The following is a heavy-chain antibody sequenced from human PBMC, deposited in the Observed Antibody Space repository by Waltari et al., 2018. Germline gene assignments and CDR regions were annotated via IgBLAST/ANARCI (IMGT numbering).Heavy chain of an antibody. CDR1: GGSISSHY. Sequence: QVQLQESGPGLVKPSETLSLTCTVSGGSISSHYWSWIRQPPGKGLEWIGYIYYSGSTNYNPSRKSRVTISVDTSKNQFSLKLSSVTAADTAVYYCARETTVTTEGWFDPWGQGTLVTVSS. CDR3: ARETTVTTEGWFDP. D-gene: IGHD4-17*01. CDR2: IYYSGST. V-gene: IGHV4-59*11. J-gene: IGHJ5*02.